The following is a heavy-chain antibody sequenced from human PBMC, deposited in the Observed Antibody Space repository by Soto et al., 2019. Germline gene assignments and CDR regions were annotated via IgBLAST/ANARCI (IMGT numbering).Heavy chain of an antibody. Sequence: QVQLVESGGGVVQPGRSLRLSCAASGFTFSSYGMHWVRQAPGKGLEWVAVIWYDGSNKYYADSVKGRFTISRDNSKNTLYLQMNSLRAEDTAVYYCARAVPLYSSGWGDAFDIWGQGTMVTVSS. J-gene: IGHJ3*02. D-gene: IGHD6-19*01. CDR1: GFTFSSYG. CDR2: IWYDGSNK. CDR3: ARAVPLYSSGWGDAFDI. V-gene: IGHV3-33*01.